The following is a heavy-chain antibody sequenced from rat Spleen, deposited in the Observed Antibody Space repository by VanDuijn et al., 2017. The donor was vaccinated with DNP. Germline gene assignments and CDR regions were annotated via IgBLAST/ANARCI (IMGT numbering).Heavy chain of an antibody. CDR1: GFTFSSYW. CDR3: ARAIYYYSNVYWYFDF. J-gene: IGHJ1*01. V-gene: IGHV5-58*01. CDR2: INTDGGSRT. Sequence: EVQLVESGGGLVQPGRSLKLSCVASGFTFSSYWMYWIRQAPGKGLEWVASINTDGGSRTYYADSVKGRFTISRDDAKSGLYLQMNSLRSEDMATYYCARAIYYYSNVYWYFDFWGPGTMVTVSS. D-gene: IGHD1-1*01.